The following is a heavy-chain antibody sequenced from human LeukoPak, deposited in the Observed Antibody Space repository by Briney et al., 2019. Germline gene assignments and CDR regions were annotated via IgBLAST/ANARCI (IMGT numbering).Heavy chain of an antibody. D-gene: IGHD6-13*01. CDR2: IYYSGST. V-gene: IGHV4-59*01. CDR1: GYTFTGYY. CDR3: ARVREQQFFDY. J-gene: IGHJ4*02. Sequence: SCKASGYTFTGYYMHWIRQPPGKGLEWIGYIYYSGSTNYNPSLKSRVTISVDTSKNQFSLKLSSVTAADTAVYYCARVREQQFFDYWGQGTLVTVSS.